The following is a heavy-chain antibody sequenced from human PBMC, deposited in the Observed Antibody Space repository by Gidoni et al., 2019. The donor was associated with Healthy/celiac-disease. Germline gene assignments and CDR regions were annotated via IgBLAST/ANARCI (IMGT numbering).Heavy chain of an antibody. CDR2: ISGDGGST. Sequence: EVQLVESGGGGVQPGGALRLSCAAYGFTLDDYAMHWVRQAPGKGLEWVSLISGDGGSTYYADSVKGRFTISRDNSKNSLYLQMNSLRTEDTALYYCAKDILRSSGYYGDYWGQGTLVTVSS. CDR1: GFTLDDYA. CDR3: AKDILRSSGYYGDY. D-gene: IGHD3-22*01. V-gene: IGHV3-43*02. J-gene: IGHJ4*02.